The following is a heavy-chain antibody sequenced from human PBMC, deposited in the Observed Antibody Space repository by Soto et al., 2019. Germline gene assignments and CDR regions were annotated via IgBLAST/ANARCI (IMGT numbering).Heavy chain of an antibody. CDR1: GFSLTTTGVG. V-gene: IGHV2-5*02. Sequence: QITLKESGPSLVKPTQTLTLTCTFSGFSLTTTGVGVVWIRQPPGKALEWLALIYWDDDKHYSPSLRSRLTVTKDTTKNQVVLTLTNVDPADTGTYFCAHVGDLEQWLYRLDHWGQGTLVTVSS. CDR3: AHVGDLEQWLYRLDH. D-gene: IGHD6-19*01. J-gene: IGHJ4*02. CDR2: IYWDDDK.